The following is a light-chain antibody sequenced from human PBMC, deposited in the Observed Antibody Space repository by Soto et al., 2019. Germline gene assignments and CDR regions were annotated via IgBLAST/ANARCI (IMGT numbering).Light chain of an antibody. CDR1: QNIRNL. CDR2: DAS. CDR3: QQYNTYAT. Sequence: PSTLSPAVGDSVTITCRASQNIRNLLAWYQQKPGKAPKPLIYDASTLKTGVPSRFSGSGSGSEFNFTITGLKPDDFATYFCQQYNTYATFGQGTRLEIK. J-gene: IGKJ5*01. V-gene: IGKV1-5*01.